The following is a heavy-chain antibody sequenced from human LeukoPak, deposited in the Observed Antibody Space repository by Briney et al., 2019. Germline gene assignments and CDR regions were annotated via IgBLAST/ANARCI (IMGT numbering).Heavy chain of an antibody. CDR2: ITGSDGSS. V-gene: IGHV3-23*01. CDR3: AKWGDYDILAGYYVPDY. CDR1: GFTFTNYA. Sequence: GTSLRLSCVASGFTFTNYAMSWVRQAPGKGLEWVSAITGSDGSSYYADSVKGRFTISRDNSKNTLYLQVNSLRAEDTAVYYCAKWGDYDILAGYYVPDYWGQGTLVTVSS. D-gene: IGHD3-9*01. J-gene: IGHJ4*02.